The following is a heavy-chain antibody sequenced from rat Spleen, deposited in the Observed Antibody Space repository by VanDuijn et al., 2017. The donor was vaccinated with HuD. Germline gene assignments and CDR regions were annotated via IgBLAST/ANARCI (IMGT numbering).Heavy chain of an antibody. CDR3: ARAGYLRDWYFDF. CDR1: GFTFTDYY. V-gene: IGHV5-7*01. D-gene: IGHD2-2*01. Sequence: EVQLVESGGGLVQPGRSMKLSCAASGFTFTDYYMAWVRQAPKKGLEWVATISYDGSDTYYRDSVKGRFSISRDDAKSTLYLQMDSLRSEDTATYHCARAGYLRDWYFDFWGPGAMVTVSS. J-gene: IGHJ1*01. CDR2: ISYDGSDT.